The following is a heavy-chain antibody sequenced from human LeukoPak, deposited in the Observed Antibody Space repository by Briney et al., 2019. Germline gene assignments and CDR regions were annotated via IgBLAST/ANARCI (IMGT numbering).Heavy chain of an antibody. J-gene: IGHJ4*02. CDR2: INMNTGNP. D-gene: IGHD3-16*02. V-gene: IGHV7-4-1*02. CDR1: GYTFTSHS. Sequence: ASVKVSCKASGYTFTSHSINWVRQAPGQGLEWMGWINMNTGNPTYAQGFAGRFVFSLDTSASTAYMQIISLRAEDTAVYCCARDRSIVHFDFWGQGTLVTVSS. CDR3: ARDRSIVHFDF.